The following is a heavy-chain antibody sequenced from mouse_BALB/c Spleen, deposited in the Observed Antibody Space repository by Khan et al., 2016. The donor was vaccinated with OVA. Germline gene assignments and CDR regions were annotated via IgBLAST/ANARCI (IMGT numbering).Heavy chain of an antibody. Sequence: EVHLQESGPGLVKPSQSLSLTCTVTGYSITSDYAWNWIRQFPGNKLEWMGCISYSGSTNYSPSLKSRISITRDTSKNQFFLQLNSVTAEDTATYYCASELGRYYAMDYWGQGTSVTVSS. CDR3: ASELGRYYAMDY. J-gene: IGHJ4*01. CDR2: ISYSGST. D-gene: IGHD4-1*01. CDR1: GYSITSDYA. V-gene: IGHV3-2*02.